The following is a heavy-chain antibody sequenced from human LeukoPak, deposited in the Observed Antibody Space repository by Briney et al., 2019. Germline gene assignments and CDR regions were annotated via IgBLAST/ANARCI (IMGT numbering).Heavy chain of an antibody. Sequence: SETLSLTCAVYGGSFSGYYWSWIRQPPGKGLEWIGEINHSGSTNYNPSLKSRVTISVDTSKNQFSLKLSSVTAADTAVYYCARARKRRPPSHNCSSTSRSNYGMDVWGQGTTVTVSS. CDR3: ARARKRRPPSHNCSSTSRSNYGMDV. CDR1: GGSFSGYY. CDR2: INHSGST. V-gene: IGHV4-34*01. J-gene: IGHJ6*02. D-gene: IGHD2-2*01.